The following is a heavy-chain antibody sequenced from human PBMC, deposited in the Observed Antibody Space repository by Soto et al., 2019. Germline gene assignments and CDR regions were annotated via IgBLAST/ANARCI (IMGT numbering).Heavy chain of an antibody. CDR2: IIPIFGTA. D-gene: IGHD3-9*01. J-gene: IGHJ6*02. CDR1: GGTFSSYA. V-gene: IGHV1-69*06. CDR3: ARRGALGVDILTGSPRPYGMDV. Sequence: QVQLVQSGAEVKKPGSSVKVSCKASGGTFSSYAISWVRQAPGQGLEWMGGIIPIFGTANYAQKFQGRVTITADKSTSTAYMGLSSLRSEDTAVYYWARRGALGVDILTGSPRPYGMDVWGQGTTVTVSS.